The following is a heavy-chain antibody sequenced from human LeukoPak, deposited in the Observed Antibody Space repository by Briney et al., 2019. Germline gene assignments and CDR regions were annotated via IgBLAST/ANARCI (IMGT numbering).Heavy chain of an antibody. D-gene: IGHD3-3*01. CDR2: IYTSGST. V-gene: IGHV4-4*07. CDR3: AGSDFWSGYWFDY. CDR1: GGSIISYY. Sequence: SETLSLTCTVSGGSIISYYWSWIRQPAGKELEWIGRIYTSGSTNYNPSLQSRVTMSVDTSKNQFSLKLSSVTAADTAVYYCAGSDFWSGYWFDYWGQGTLVTVSS. J-gene: IGHJ4*02.